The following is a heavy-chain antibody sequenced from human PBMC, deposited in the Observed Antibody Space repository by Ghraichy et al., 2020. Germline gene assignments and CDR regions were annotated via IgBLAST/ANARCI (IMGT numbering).Heavy chain of an antibody. Sequence: ASVKVSCKASGYTFTGYYMHWVRQAPGHGLEWMGWINPNSGGTNYAQKFQGRVTMTRDTSISTAYMELSRLRSDDTAVYYCARQLGATSGFDYWGQGTLVTVSS. D-gene: IGHD1-26*01. J-gene: IGHJ4*02. CDR3: ARQLGATSGFDY. CDR1: GYTFTGYY. CDR2: INPNSGGT. V-gene: IGHV1-2*02.